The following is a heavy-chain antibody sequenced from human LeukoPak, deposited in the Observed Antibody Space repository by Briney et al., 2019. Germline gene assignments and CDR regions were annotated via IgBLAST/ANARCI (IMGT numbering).Heavy chain of an antibody. J-gene: IGHJ3*02. CDR3: AKAYSTSLYGDAFHI. Sequence: GGSLRLSCAGSGVTFSFYAMAWVRQAPGKGLEWVSGITGDASVTYDADSVKGRFNISRDNSKNTLYLQLNSLRVEDTAVYYCAKAYSTSLYGDAFHIWSQGTMVTVSP. V-gene: IGHV3-23*01. D-gene: IGHD6-13*01. CDR2: ITGDASVT. CDR1: GVTFSFYA.